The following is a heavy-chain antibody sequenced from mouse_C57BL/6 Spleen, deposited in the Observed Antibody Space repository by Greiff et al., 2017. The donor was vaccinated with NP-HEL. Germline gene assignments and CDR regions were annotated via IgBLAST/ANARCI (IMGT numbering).Heavy chain of an antibody. Sequence: EVQLQQSGGGLVKPGGSLKLSCAASGFTFSDYGMHWVRQAPEKGLEWVAYISSGSSTIYYADTVKGRFTISRDNAKNTLFLQMTSLRSEDTAMYYCARNLYDYDDWFAYWGQGTLVTVSA. CDR1: GFTFSDYG. CDR3: ARNLYDYDDWFAY. CDR2: ISSGSSTI. J-gene: IGHJ3*01. D-gene: IGHD2-4*01. V-gene: IGHV5-17*01.